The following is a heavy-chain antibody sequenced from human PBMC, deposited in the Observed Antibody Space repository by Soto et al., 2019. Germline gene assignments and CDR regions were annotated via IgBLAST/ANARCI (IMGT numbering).Heavy chain of an antibody. D-gene: IGHD3-16*01. CDR2: IYYSGST. CDR1: GGSISSSSYF. Sequence: SETLSLTCTVSGGSISSSSYFWGWIRQPPGKGLEWIGSIYYSGSTYYNPSLKSRVTVSVDTSKNQFSLKLSSVTAADTAVYYCAKGDNFDFWGTFYCFDPWGQGAQVTVSS. CDR3: AKGDNFDFWGTFYCFDP. J-gene: IGHJ5*02. V-gene: IGHV4-39*01.